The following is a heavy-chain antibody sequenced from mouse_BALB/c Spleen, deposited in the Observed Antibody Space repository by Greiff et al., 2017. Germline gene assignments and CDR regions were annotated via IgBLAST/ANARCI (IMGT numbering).Heavy chain of an antibody. CDR2: ISDGGSYT. CDR1: GFTFSDYY. CDR3: ARDHTLQYAMDY. Sequence: EVQGVESGGGLVKPGGSLKLSCAASGFTFSDYYMYWVRQTPEKRLEWVATISDGGSYTYYPDSVKGRFTISRDNAKNTLYLQMNSLQTDDTAMYYCARDHTLQYAMDYWGQGTSVTVSS. J-gene: IGHJ4*01. V-gene: IGHV5-4*02.